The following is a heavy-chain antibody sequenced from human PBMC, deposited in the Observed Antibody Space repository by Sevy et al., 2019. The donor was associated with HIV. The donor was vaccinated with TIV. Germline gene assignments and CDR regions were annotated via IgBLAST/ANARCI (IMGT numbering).Heavy chain of an antibody. D-gene: IGHD5-12*01. V-gene: IGHV3-7*01. CDR2: INQDGSEK. Sequence: GGSLRLSCAASGFTFKSYLMTWVRQAPGKGLEWVANINQDGSEKYYSDSLKGRFSISRDNSKNSVHLQINTLRAEDTAVYYCAREGSAYDTYYYHYAMDVWGQGTTVTVSS. CDR1: GFTFKSYL. CDR3: AREGSAYDTYYYHYAMDV. J-gene: IGHJ6*02.